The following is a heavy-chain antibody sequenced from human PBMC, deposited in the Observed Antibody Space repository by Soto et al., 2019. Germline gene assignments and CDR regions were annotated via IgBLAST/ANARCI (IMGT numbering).Heavy chain of an antibody. J-gene: IGHJ5*02. CDR3: ARDREARTTSLNWFDP. CDR1: GYTFTSYG. Sequence: QVQLVQSGAEVKKPGASVKVSCKASGYTFTSYGISWVRQAPGQGLEWMGWISAYNGNTNYAQKLQGRVTMTTDTSTSTAYLELRSMRSDDTAVYYCARDREARTTSLNWFDPWGQGTLVTVSS. CDR2: ISAYNGNT. D-gene: IGHD1-1*01. V-gene: IGHV1-18*01.